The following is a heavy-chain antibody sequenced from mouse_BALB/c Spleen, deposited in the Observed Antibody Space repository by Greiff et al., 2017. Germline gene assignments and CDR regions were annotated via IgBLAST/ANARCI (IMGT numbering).Heavy chain of an antibody. V-gene: IGHV1-18*01. CDR1: GYTFTDYN. CDR3: ARRDMITTWFAY. CDR2: INPNNGGT. Sequence: EVQRVESGPELVKPGASVKIPCKASGYTFTDYNMDWVKQSHGKSLEWIGDINPNNGGTIYNQKFKGKATLTVDKSSSTAYMELRSLTSEDTAVYYCARRDMITTWFAYWGQGTLVTVSA. J-gene: IGHJ3*01. D-gene: IGHD2-4*01.